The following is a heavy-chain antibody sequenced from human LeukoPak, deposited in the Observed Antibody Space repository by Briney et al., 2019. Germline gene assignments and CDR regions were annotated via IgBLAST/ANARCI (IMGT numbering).Heavy chain of an antibody. CDR2: INHSGST. V-gene: IGHV4-34*01. J-gene: IGHJ4*02. CDR1: GGSFSGYY. CDR3: ARGRKTGYSSGWSDY. Sequence: SETLSLTCAVYGGSFSGYYWSWIRQPPGKGLEWIGEINHSGSTNYNLSLKSRVTISVDTSKNQFSLKLSSVTAADTAVYYCARGRKTGYSSGWSDYWGQGTLVTVSS. D-gene: IGHD6-19*01.